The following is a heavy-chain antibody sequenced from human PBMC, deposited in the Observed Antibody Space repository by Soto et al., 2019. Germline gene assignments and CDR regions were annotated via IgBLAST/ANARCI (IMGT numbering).Heavy chain of an antibody. CDR1: GGSFSGYY. J-gene: IGHJ6*02. Sequence: SETLSLTFAVYGGSFSGYYWSWIRQPPGKGLEWIGEINHSGSTNYNPSLKSRVTISVDTSKNQFSLKLSSVTAADTAVYYCARGGGYSYGSWRGNYYDYGMDVWGQGTTVTGSS. D-gene: IGHD5-18*01. V-gene: IGHV4-34*01. CDR3: ARGGGYSYGSWRGNYYDYGMDV. CDR2: INHSGST.